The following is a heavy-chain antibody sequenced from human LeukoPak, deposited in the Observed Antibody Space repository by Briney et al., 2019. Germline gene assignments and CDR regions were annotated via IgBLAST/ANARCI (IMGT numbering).Heavy chain of an antibody. J-gene: IGHJ4*02. CDR3: ARGRFNYDSSGYSSFYH. CDR2: ISGSGGST. CDR1: GFTFSSYG. V-gene: IGHV3-23*01. Sequence: GGSLRLSCAASGFTFSSYGMSWVRQAPGKGLEWVSAISGSGGSTYYADSVKGRFTISRDNSKNTLYLQMNSLRAEDTAVYYCARGRFNYDSSGYSSFYHWGQGTLVTVSS. D-gene: IGHD3-22*01.